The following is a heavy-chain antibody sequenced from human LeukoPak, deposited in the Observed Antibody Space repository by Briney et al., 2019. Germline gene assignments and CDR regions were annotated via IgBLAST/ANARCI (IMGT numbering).Heavy chain of an antibody. J-gene: IGHJ4*02. V-gene: IGHV3-33*01. CDR1: GFTFSSYG. CDR2: IWYDGSNK. CDR3: ARASGVVVVAATLFVDY. Sequence: HPGRSLRLSCAASGFTFSSYGMHWVRQAPGKGLEWVAVIWYDGSNKYYADSVKGRFTISRDNSKNTLYLQMNSLRAEDTAVYYCARASGVVVVAATLFVDYWGQGTLVTVSS. D-gene: IGHD2-15*01.